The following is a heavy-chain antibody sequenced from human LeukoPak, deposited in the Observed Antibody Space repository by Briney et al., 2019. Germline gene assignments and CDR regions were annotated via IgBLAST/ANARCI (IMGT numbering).Heavy chain of an antibody. V-gene: IGHV4-59*01. CDR3: ARGGSGYDSFYYYGMDV. D-gene: IGHD5-12*01. J-gene: IGHJ6*02. CDR1: GGSISSYY. CDR2: IYDSGST. Sequence: PSETLSLTCTVSGGSISSYYWSWIRQPPGKGLEWIGYIYDSGSTNYNPSFKSRVTISVDTSKNQFSLKLSSVTAADTAVYYCARGGSGYDSFYYYGMDVWGQGTTVTVSS.